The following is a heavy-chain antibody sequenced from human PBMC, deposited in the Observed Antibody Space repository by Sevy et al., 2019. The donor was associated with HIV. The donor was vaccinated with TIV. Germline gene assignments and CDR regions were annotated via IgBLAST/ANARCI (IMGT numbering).Heavy chain of an antibody. CDR1: GGSITSLY. J-gene: IGHJ4*02. V-gene: IGHV4-59*08. CDR2: ISYNGHI. CDR3: AGENAWGRGYS. Sequence: SETLSLTCTVSGGSITSLYWNWIRQPPGKGLEWIANISYNGHINYNPSLKSRVNLSLDTSKNTFSLRLSSVTAADTAMYYCAGENAWGRGYSWGQGTLVTVSS. D-gene: IGHD1-26*01.